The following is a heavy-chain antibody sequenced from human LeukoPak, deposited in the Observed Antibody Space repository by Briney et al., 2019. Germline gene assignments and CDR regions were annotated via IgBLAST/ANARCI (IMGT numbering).Heavy chain of an antibody. CDR3: AKDSRLGELSTSYYYMDV. CDR2: IRYDGSNK. Sequence: GGSLRLSCAASGFTFSSYGMHWVRQAPGKGLEWVAFIRYDGSNKYYADSVKGRFTISRDNSKNTLYLQMNSLRAEDTAVYYCAKDSRLGELSTSYYYMDVWGKGTTVTISS. V-gene: IGHV3-30*02. CDR1: GFTFSSYG. J-gene: IGHJ6*03. D-gene: IGHD3-16*02.